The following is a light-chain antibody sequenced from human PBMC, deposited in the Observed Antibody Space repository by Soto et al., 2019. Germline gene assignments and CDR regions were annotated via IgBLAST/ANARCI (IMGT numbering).Light chain of an antibody. J-gene: IGLJ2*01. CDR1: SSDVGSYNL. V-gene: IGLV2-23*02. Sequence: QSVLTQPASVSGSPGQWITISCTGTSSDVGSYNLVSWYQQHPGKAPKFMIYEVNKRPSGFSSRFYGSKSGNTASLTISGLQAEDEADYYCCSYAGDGSYVIFGGGSKLTVL. CDR3: CSYAGDGSYVI. CDR2: EVN.